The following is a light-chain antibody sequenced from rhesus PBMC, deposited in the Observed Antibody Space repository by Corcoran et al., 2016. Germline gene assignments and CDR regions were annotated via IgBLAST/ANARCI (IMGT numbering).Light chain of an antibody. CDR2: VAS. J-gene: IGKJ2*01. Sequence: DIQMSQSPSSLSSSVGDKVTITCRASQGISNALAWYQQKTGKAPKLLIYVASSLESGVTSRFRGRRSWTDFTLPISSLQPEEFATYYCQQGYSTPYSFGQGTKVEIK. CDR1: QGISNA. V-gene: IGKV1-33*02. CDR3: QQGYSTPYS.